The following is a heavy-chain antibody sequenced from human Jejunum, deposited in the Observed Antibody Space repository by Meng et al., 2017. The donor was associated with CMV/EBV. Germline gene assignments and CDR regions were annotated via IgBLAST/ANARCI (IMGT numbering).Heavy chain of an antibody. CDR3: GRDSMKGGGFDC. V-gene: IGHV3-72*01. J-gene: IGHJ4*02. CDR1: GLTFSDNQ. Sequence: GLTFSDNQMDWVRQAPGKGLEWVGRIKNKADNYVTEYAASVRGRFTISRDVPRNSLYLQMNSLKSEDTALYYCGRDSMKGGGFDCWGQGILVTVSS. CDR2: IKNKADNYVT. D-gene: IGHD3-10*01.